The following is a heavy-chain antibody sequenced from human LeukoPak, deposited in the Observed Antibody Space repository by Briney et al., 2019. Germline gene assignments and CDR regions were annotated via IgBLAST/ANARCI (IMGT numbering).Heavy chain of an antibody. D-gene: IGHD6-13*01. CDR2: LSGSGDST. CDR3: AKTAGIAAAADFDY. V-gene: IGHV3-23*01. J-gene: IGHJ4*02. Sequence: GGSLRLSCVGSGFTFTTYNMNWVRQAPGKGLQWVSSLSGSGDSTYYADSVKGRFTISRDNSKNTLYLQMNSLRAEDTAVYYCAKTAGIAAAADFDYWGQGTLVTVSS. CDR1: GFTFTTYN.